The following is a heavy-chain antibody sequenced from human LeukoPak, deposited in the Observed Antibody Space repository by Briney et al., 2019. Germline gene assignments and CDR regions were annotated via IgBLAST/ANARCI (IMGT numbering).Heavy chain of an antibody. J-gene: IGHJ4*02. D-gene: IGHD3-22*01. CDR3: ARDGYSYYDSSGSRFDY. Sequence: SETLSLTCTVSGGSISNYYWSWIRQPPGKGLEWIGYIYYSGSTNYNPSLKSRVTMSVDTSKNQFSLKLSSVTAADTAVYYCARDGYSYYDSSGSRFDYWGQGTLVTVSS. CDR2: IYYSGST. CDR1: GGSISNYY. V-gene: IGHV4-59*01.